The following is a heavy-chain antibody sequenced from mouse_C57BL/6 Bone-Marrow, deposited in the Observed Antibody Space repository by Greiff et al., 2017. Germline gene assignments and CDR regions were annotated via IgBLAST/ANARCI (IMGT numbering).Heavy chain of an antibody. CDR1: GYTFTSYW. CDR2: IDPSDSYT. D-gene: IGHD3-2*02. Sequence: QVQLQQPGAELVMPGASVKLSCKASGYTFTSYWMHWVKQRPGQGLEWIGEIDPSDSYTNYNQKFKGKSTLTVDKSSSTAYMQLSSLTSEDSAVYYCASGSGLPGFAYWGQGTLVTVSA. CDR3: ASGSGLPGFAY. V-gene: IGHV1-69*01. J-gene: IGHJ3*01.